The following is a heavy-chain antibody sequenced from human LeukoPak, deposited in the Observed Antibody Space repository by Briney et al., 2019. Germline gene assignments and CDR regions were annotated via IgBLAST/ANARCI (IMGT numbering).Heavy chain of an antibody. Sequence: GGSLRLSCAPSGFTASSNYMSWVRQAPGKGLEWVSVIYSGGSTYYADSVKGRFTISRDNSKNTLYLQMNSLRAEDTAVYYCARVNYCYCGMDVWGQGTTVTVSS. CDR2: IYSGGST. CDR3: ARVNYCYCGMDV. J-gene: IGHJ6*02. CDR1: GFTASSNY. V-gene: IGHV3-66*01.